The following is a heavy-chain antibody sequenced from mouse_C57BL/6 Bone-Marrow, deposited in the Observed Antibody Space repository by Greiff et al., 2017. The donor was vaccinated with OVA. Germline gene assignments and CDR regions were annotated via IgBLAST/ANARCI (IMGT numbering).Heavy chain of an antibody. D-gene: IGHD4-1*01. CDR3: ARGLLTGTYDD. J-gene: IGHJ2*01. CDR1: GYTFTSYG. V-gene: IGHV1-81*01. Sequence: VQLKESGAELARPGASVKLSCKASGYTFTSYGISWVKQRTGQGLEWIGEIYPRSGNTYYNEKFKGKATLTADKSSSTAYMELRSLTSEDSAVYFCARGLLTGTYDDWGQGTTLTVSS. CDR2: IYPRSGNT.